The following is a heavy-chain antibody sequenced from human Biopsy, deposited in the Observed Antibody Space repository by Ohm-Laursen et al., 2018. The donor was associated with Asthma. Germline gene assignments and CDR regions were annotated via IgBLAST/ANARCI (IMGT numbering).Heavy chain of an antibody. J-gene: IGHJ3*02. D-gene: IGHD3-9*01. Sequence: ASVKASCKDSGYTFTSYGISWVRQAPGQGLEWMGWINAGNGNTKYSQKFQGRVTITRDTSASTAYMDLSSLRSEDTAVYYCARTYYDFLTGQVNDVFAIWGQGTMVTVSS. CDR2: INAGNGNT. V-gene: IGHV1-3*01. CDR1: GYTFTSYG. CDR3: ARTYYDFLTGQVNDVFAI.